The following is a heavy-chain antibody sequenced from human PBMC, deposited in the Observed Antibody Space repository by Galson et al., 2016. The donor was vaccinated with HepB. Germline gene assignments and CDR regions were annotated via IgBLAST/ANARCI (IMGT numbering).Heavy chain of an antibody. CDR1: GFDFSSYE. CDR2: ISTSDRRI. Sequence: SLRLSCAASGFDFSSYEMTWVRQAPGKGLEWVAFISTSDRRIYYGDSVKGRFTISRDNAKNSLYLQMNSLRVEDTALYYCARDPYLVTGVAAFDSWGQGTLVTVSS. V-gene: IGHV3-48*03. J-gene: IGHJ4*02. D-gene: IGHD3-10*01. CDR3: ARDPYLVTGVAAFDS.